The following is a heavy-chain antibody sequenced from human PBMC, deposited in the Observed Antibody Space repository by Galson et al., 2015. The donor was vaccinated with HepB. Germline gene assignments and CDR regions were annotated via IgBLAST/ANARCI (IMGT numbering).Heavy chain of an antibody. J-gene: IGHJ5*02. D-gene: IGHD3-16*01. V-gene: IGHV2-5*02. CDR1: GFSLTTSGVG. Sequence: PALVKPTQTLTLTCTFSGFSLTTSGVGVGWIRQPPGRALECLALIYWDELKRYSPSLKSRLTITKGTSKNQVVLTMTNMDPVDTATYYCAHRRGHWFDPWGQGTLVTVSS. CDR2: IYWDELK. CDR3: AHRRGHWFDP.